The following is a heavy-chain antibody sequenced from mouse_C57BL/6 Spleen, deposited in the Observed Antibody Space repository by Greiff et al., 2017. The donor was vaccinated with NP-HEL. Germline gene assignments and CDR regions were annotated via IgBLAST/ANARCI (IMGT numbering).Heavy chain of an antibody. D-gene: IGHD2-2*01. CDR3: ARECTMVTTTASYYFDY. J-gene: IGHJ2*01. CDR2: ISDGGSYT. CDR1: GFTFSSYA. Sequence: EVKVVESGGGLVKPGGSLKLSCAASGFTFSSYAMSWVRQTPEKRLEWVATISDGGSYTYYPDNVKGRFTISRDNAKNNLYLQMSHLKSEDTAMYYCARECTMVTTTASYYFDYWGQGTTLTVSS. V-gene: IGHV5-4*01.